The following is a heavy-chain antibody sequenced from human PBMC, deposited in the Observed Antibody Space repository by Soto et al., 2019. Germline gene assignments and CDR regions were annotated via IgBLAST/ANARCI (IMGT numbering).Heavy chain of an antibody. V-gene: IGHV3-7*01. D-gene: IGHD2-21*02. CDR3: AKLLNGVTALDY. J-gene: IGHJ4*02. CDR1: GITLSRDW. CDR2: IKPDGSGE. Sequence: EVQLVESGGGLVQPGGSLRLSCTASGITLSRDWMTWVRQAPGKGLEWVPSIKPDGSGEYYLDSVKGRFTISRDNTKNSLYLQANSLRAEDTAMYFCAKLLNGVTALDYWGQGTLVTVSS.